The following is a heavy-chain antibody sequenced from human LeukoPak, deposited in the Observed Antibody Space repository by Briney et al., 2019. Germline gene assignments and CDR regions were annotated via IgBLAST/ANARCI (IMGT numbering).Heavy chain of an antibody. J-gene: IGHJ6*03. CDR1: GYTFDAYG. Sequence: ASVKVSCKASGYTFDAYGTTWVRQAPGQGLEWMGWISGYNGNTNYAQKFQGRVTMTTDPSTSTAYMELWSLTSDDTAVYYCAREGTQAWYSSSFYYYYVDDWGKGTTVTVSS. D-gene: IGHD6-13*01. CDR3: AREGTQAWYSSSFYYYYVDD. V-gene: IGHV1-18*01. CDR2: ISGYNGNT.